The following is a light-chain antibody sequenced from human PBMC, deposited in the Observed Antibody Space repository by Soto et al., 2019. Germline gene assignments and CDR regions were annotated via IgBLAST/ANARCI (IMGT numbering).Light chain of an antibody. Sequence: QSALTQPASVSGSPGQSITISCTGTSSDIGGYNYVSWYQQHPGKAPKLMIYEVTNRPSGVSNRFSGSKSGNTASLTISGLQPEDEAEYHCCSYSGTSTFFFGGGTKVTVL. CDR3: CSYSGTSTFF. CDR2: EVT. J-gene: IGLJ1*01. CDR1: SSDIGGYNY. V-gene: IGLV2-14*01.